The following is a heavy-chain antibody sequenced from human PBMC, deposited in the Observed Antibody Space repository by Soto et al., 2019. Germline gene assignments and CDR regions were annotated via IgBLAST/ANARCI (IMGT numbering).Heavy chain of an antibody. D-gene: IGHD2-2*02. CDR3: ARRYCSSTSCYTLDY. CDR2: IIPIFGTA. CDR1: GGTFSSYA. J-gene: IGHJ4*02. V-gene: IGHV1-69*06. Sequence: GDSVKVSCKASGGTFSSYAISWVRQAPGQGLEWMGGIIPIFGTANYAQKFQGRVTITADKSTSTAYMELSSLRSEDTAVYYCARRYCSSTSCYTLDYWGQGTLGTVYS.